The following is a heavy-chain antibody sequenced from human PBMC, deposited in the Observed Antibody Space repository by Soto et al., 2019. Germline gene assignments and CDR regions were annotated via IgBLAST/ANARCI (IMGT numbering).Heavy chain of an antibody. CDR3: AKDLHDSSGYYFDY. Sequence: GGSLRLSCAASGFTFSSYGMHWVRQAPGKGLEWVAVISYDGSNKYYADSVKGRFTISRDNSKNTLYLQMNSLRAEDTAVYYCAKDLHDSSGYYFDYWGQGTLVT. V-gene: IGHV3-30*18. J-gene: IGHJ4*02. D-gene: IGHD3-22*01. CDR2: ISYDGSNK. CDR1: GFTFSSYG.